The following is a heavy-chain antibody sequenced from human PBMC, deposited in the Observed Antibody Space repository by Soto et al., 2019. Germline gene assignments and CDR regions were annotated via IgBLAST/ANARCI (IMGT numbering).Heavy chain of an antibody. V-gene: IGHV1-2*02. CDR2: INPGSGDT. CDR1: GYTFTSYY. J-gene: IGHJ5*02. Sequence: ASVKGYCKTSGYTFTSYYMHWVRQAHGQGLEWMGIINPGSGDTGYAQKFQGRVTMTRDISIATAYMELSSLRSDDTAIYYCARMETFGSLNWFDPWGQGTLVTVSS. CDR3: ARMETFGSLNWFDP. D-gene: IGHD3-16*01.